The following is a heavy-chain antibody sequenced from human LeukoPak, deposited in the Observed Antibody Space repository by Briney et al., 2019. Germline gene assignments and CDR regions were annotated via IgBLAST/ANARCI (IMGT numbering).Heavy chain of an antibody. V-gene: IGHV4-39*07. CDR3: ARSGVRGAYYYYYYMDV. J-gene: IGHJ6*03. CDR2: IYYSGST. D-gene: IGHD3-10*01. Sequence: SETLSLTCTVSGGSISSSSYYWGWIRQPPGTGLEWIGRIYYSGSTYYNPSLKSRVTISVDTSKNQFSLKLNSVTAADTAVYYCARSGVRGAYYYYYYMDVWGKGTTVTISS. CDR1: GGSISSSSYY.